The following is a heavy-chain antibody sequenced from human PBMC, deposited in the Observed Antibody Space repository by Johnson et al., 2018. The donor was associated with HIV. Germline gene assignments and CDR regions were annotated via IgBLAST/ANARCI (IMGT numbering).Heavy chain of an antibody. J-gene: IGHJ3*02. CDR3: TTMSALWFGDLHVFGDGFDI. D-gene: IGHD3-10*01. V-gene: IGHV3-15*01. Sequence: VQLVESGGGLVKPGGSLRLSCAASGFTFRNAWMSWVRQAPGKGVEWVGHIKSKTDGGTIDYAAAVKGRFIISRDDSKNTLYLQMNGLKTEDTAVYYCTTMSALWFGDLHVFGDGFDIWGQGTMVTVSS. CDR1: GFTFRNAW. CDR2: IKSKTDGGTI.